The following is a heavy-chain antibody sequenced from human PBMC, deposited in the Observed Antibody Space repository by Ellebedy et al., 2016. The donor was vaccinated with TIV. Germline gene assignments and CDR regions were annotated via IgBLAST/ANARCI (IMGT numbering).Heavy chain of an antibody. Sequence: GSLRLXXAVYGGSFSGYYWSWIRQPPGKGLEWIGEINHNGSTNYNPSLKSRVTISVDTSKNQFSLKLSSVTAADTAVYYCARERGYCSSTSCYPDYYYGMDVWGQGTTVTVSS. D-gene: IGHD2-2*01. CDR2: INHNGST. V-gene: IGHV4-34*01. CDR3: ARERGYCSSTSCYPDYYYGMDV. J-gene: IGHJ6*02. CDR1: GGSFSGYY.